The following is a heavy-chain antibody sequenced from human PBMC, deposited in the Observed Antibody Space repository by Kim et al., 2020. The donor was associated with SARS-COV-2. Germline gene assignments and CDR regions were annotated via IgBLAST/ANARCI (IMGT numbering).Heavy chain of an antibody. D-gene: IGHD6-19*01. CDR2: ISAYNGNT. Sequence: ASVKVSCKASGYTFTSYGISWVRQAPGQGLEWMGWISAYNGNTNYAQKLQGRVTMTTDTSTSTAYMELRSLRSDDTAVYYCARPDSSGWYGYAFDIWGQGTRVTVSS. CDR3: ARPDSSGWYGYAFDI. J-gene: IGHJ3*02. V-gene: IGHV1-18*01. CDR1: GYTFTSYG.